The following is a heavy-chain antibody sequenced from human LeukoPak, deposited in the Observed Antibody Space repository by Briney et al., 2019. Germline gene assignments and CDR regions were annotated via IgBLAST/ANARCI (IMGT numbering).Heavy chain of an antibody. V-gene: IGHV4-34*01. Sequence: PGGSLRLSCAASGFTVSGKYMTWIRQPPGKGLEWIGEINHSGSTNYNPSLKSRVTISVDTSKNQFSLKLSSVTAADTAVYYCARGAVGGVYGDYLWEDYWGQGTLVTVSS. CDR3: ARGAVGGVYGDYLWEDY. CDR2: INHSGST. J-gene: IGHJ4*02. D-gene: IGHD4-17*01. CDR1: GFTVSGKY.